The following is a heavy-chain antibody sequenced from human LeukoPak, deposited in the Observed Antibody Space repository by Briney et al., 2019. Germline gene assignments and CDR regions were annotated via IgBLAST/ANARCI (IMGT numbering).Heavy chain of an antibody. Sequence: SETLSLTCAVSGYSISSGYYWGCIRQPPGKGLEWIGSIYHSGSTYYNTSLKRRVTISVDTSKNQFSLKLSSVTAADTAVYYCAGTYYYDSSGYYPLGQGTLVTVSS. J-gene: IGHJ5*02. D-gene: IGHD3-22*01. CDR3: AGTYYYDSSGYYP. V-gene: IGHV4-38-2*01. CDR2: IYHSGST. CDR1: GYSISSGYY.